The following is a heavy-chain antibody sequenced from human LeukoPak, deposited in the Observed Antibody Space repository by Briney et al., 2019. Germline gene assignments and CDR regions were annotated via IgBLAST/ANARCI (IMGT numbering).Heavy chain of an antibody. CDR2: ISGSGGST. CDR3: AKLPTEYCSSTSCFGPLTYYFDY. J-gene: IGHJ4*02. Sequence: GGSLRLSCAVSGLTFSSYGMSWVRQAPGKGLEWVSAISGSGGSTYYADSVKGRFTISRDNSKNTLYLQMNSLRAEDTAVYYCAKLPTEYCSSTSCFGPLTYYFDYWGQGTLVTVSS. V-gene: IGHV3-23*01. CDR1: GLTFSSYG. D-gene: IGHD2-2*01.